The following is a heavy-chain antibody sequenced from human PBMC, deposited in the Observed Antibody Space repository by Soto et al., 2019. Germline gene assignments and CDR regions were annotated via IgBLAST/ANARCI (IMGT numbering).Heavy chain of an antibody. Sequence: SEPLSLTCTVSGGSISSYYWSWIRQPPGKGLEWIGYIYYSGSTNYNPSLKSRVTISVDTSKNQFSLKLSSVTAADTAVYYCARRYGGTFDYWGQGTLVTVPQ. CDR3: ARRYGGTFDY. D-gene: IGHD2-15*01. CDR2: IYYSGST. V-gene: IGHV4-59*08. J-gene: IGHJ4*02. CDR1: GGSISSYY.